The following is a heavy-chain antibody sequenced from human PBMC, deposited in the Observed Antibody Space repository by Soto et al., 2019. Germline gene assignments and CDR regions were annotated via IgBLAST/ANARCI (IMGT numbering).Heavy chain of an antibody. CDR3: ARDRPEYDCVWGMKNWFDP. Sequence: PSQTLSLTCAISGDSVPSNSAAWNWIRQSPSRGIEWLGRTYYRSKWYNDYAVSVKSRITINPDTSKNQFSLQLNSVTPEDTAVYYCARDRPEYDCVWGMKNWFDPWGQGTLVTVSS. V-gene: IGHV6-1*01. D-gene: IGHD3-16*01. CDR1: GDSVPSNSAA. J-gene: IGHJ5*02. CDR2: TYYRSKWYN.